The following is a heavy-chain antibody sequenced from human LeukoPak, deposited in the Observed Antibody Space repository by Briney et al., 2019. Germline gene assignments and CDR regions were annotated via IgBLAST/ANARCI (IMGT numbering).Heavy chain of an antibody. D-gene: IGHD1-26*01. Sequence: GEPLKISCKGSGYSFSNYWIGWVRQMPGKGLEWMGIIYAGDADTRYSPSFQGQVTISADKSLSTAYLQWSSLKASDTAMYYCARLGPSSGTYSIPFDSWGQGTLVTVSS. V-gene: IGHV5-51*01. J-gene: IGHJ4*02. CDR3: ARLGPSSGTYSIPFDS. CDR2: IYAGDADT. CDR1: GYSFSNYW.